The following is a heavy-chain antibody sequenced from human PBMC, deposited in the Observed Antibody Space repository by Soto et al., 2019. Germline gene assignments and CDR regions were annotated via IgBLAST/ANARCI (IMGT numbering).Heavy chain of an antibody. CDR1: GGSFSGYY. J-gene: IGHJ6*02. CDR3: ARGREMVWFGEETFVVDV. D-gene: IGHD3-10*01. V-gene: IGHV4-34*02. Sequence: QVQLQQWGAGLLKPSATLSLTCAVHGGSFSGYYWTWIRQAPGKGLEWVGEATHSGGTNYSPSLRSRVTISVDTSRKQFSLRLSSVTAADTAIYYCARGREMVWFGEETFVVDVWGQGTTVTVSS. CDR2: ATHSGGT.